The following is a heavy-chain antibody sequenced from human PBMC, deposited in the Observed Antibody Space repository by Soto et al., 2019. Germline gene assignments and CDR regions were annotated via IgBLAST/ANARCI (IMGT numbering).Heavy chain of an antibody. Sequence: SETLSLTCTVSGGSISSGGYYWSWIRQHPGKGLGWIGYIYYSGSTYYNPSLKSRVTISVDTSKNQFSLKLSSVTAADTAVYYCARSHYDFWSGYYFDYWGQGTLVTVSS. CDR1: GGSISSGGYY. CDR3: ARSHYDFWSGYYFDY. J-gene: IGHJ4*02. V-gene: IGHV4-31*03. D-gene: IGHD3-3*01. CDR2: IYYSGST.